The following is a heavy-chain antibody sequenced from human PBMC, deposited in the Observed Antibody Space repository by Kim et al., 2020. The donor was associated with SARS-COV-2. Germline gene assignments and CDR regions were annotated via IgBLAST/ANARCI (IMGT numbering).Heavy chain of an antibody. Sequence: SETLSLTCTVSGGSISSGGYYWSWIRQHPGKGLEWIGYIYYSGSTYYNPSLKSRVTISVDTSKNQFSLKLSSVTAADTAVYYCARARGITMIVVVMIYAFDIWGQGTMVTFSS. CDR3: ARARGITMIVVVMIYAFDI. V-gene: IGHV4-31*03. J-gene: IGHJ3*02. CDR2: IYYSGST. CDR1: GGSISSGGYY. D-gene: IGHD3-22*01.